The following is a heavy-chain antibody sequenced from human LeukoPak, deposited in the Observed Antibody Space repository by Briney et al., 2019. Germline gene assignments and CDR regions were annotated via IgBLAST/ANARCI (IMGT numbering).Heavy chain of an antibody. Sequence: GASVKVSRKASSYTFTNYWIQWVRQAPGQGLEWMALINPNDGSTTYAHKFQGRVTMTRDTSTSTVYMDLSSLTSEDTAVYYCARAPRNSSTMLDYWGQGTLVTVSS. CDR3: ARAPRNSSTMLDY. CDR2: INPNDGST. CDR1: SYTFTNYW. V-gene: IGHV1-46*01. J-gene: IGHJ4*02. D-gene: IGHD6-13*01.